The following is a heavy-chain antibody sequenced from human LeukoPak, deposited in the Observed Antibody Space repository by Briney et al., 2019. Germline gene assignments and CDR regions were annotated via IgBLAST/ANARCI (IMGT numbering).Heavy chain of an antibody. Sequence: PGGSLRLSCAASGFTFSSYTMNWVRQAPGKGLEWVSSISSSSSYVYYADSVKGRFTISRDNARNSLYLQMNSLRAEDTAVYYCARAGGIVGASGYFDYWGQGTLVTVSS. D-gene: IGHD1-26*01. V-gene: IGHV3-21*01. CDR3: ARAGGIVGASGYFDY. J-gene: IGHJ4*02. CDR1: GFTFSSYT. CDR2: ISSSSSYV.